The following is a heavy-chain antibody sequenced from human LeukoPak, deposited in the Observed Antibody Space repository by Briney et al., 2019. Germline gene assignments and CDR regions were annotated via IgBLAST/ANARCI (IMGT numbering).Heavy chain of an antibody. CDR3: ARWVPGYCSGGSCYVDY. CDR1: GFTFSSYS. D-gene: IGHD2-15*01. Sequence: GGSLRLSCAASGFTFSSYSMNWVRQAPGKGLEWVSSISSSSSYIYYADSVKGRFTISRDNAKNPLYLQMNSLRAEDTAVYYCARWVPGYCSGGSCYVDYWGQGTLVTVSS. J-gene: IGHJ4*02. CDR2: ISSSSSYI. V-gene: IGHV3-21*01.